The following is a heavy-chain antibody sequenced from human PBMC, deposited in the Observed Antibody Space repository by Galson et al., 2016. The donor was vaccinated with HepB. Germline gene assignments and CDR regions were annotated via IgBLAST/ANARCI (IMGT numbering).Heavy chain of an antibody. J-gene: IGHJ6*04. CDR2: IYTAGDT. CDR3: ARGSYSSDWYRSSAYDFGIDV. D-gene: IGHD6-19*01. Sequence: SLRLSCAASGFPFSNYDMHWVRQAPGKGLEWVSSIYTAGDTYYQDSVEGRFTVSRENDKDSLYLHMKSLRAGDTAVYFCARGSYSSDWYRSSAYDFGIDVWGKGTPVTVSS. V-gene: IGHV3-13*01. CDR1: GFPFSNYD.